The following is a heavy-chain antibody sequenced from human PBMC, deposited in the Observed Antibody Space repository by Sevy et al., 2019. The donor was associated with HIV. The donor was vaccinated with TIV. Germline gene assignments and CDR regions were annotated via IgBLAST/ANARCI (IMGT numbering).Heavy chain of an antibody. CDR1: GFTFSSAW. CDR3: ITDPAYRGYDEEVINYYFYGMDV. J-gene: IGHJ6*02. CDR2: IKSEFDGGAI. D-gene: IGHD5-12*01. Sequence: GGSLRLSCTASGFTFSSAWMSWVRQAPGKGLEWVGRIKSEFDGGAIDYAAPVKGRFTISREDSKNTVYLQMKSLKTEETAVYYCITDPAYRGYDEEVINYYFYGMDVWGQGTTVTVSS. V-gene: IGHV3-15*01.